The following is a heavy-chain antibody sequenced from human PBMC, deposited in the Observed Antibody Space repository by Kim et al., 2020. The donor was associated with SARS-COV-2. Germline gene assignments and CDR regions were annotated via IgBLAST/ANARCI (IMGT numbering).Heavy chain of an antibody. CDR2: IYYSGST. Sequence: SETLSLTCTVSGGSISSYYWSWIRQPPGKGLEWIGYIYYSGSTNYNPSLKSRVTISVDTSKNQFSLKLSSVTAADTAVYYCARDLGYFDWSYTSWTNNWFDPWGQGTLVTVSS. CDR1: GGSISSYY. J-gene: IGHJ5*02. CDR3: ARDLGYFDWSYTSWTNNWFDP. D-gene: IGHD3-9*01. V-gene: IGHV4-59*01.